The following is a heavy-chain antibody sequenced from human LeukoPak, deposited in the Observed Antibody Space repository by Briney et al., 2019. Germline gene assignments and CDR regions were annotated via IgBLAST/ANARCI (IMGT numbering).Heavy chain of an antibody. V-gene: IGHV4-38-2*01. Sequence: SETLSLTCAVSGYSISSGHYWGWIRQPPGKGLEWIGSIYHSGSTYYNPALKSRVTISVDTSNNHFSLKPSSVTAADTAVYYCARAGLLGDYYYYMDVWGKGTTVTVSS. CDR3: ARAGLLGDYYYYMDV. CDR2: IYHSGST. CDR1: GYSISSGHY. J-gene: IGHJ6*03. D-gene: IGHD2-21*02.